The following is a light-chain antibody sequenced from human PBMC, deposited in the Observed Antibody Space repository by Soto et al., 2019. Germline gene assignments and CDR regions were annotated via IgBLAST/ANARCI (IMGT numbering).Light chain of an antibody. CDR3: QQYNTWPPIS. J-gene: IGKJ5*01. CDR2: GAS. Sequence: ENVLTQSPGTLSXXPXXXXTXXXRXIQSISSSYLAWYQQKPGQAPRLLIYGASTRATGIPARFSGSGSGTEFTLTISSLHSEDFAVYYCQQYNTWPPISFGQGTRLEIK. CDR1: QSISSSY. V-gene: IGKV3-15*01.